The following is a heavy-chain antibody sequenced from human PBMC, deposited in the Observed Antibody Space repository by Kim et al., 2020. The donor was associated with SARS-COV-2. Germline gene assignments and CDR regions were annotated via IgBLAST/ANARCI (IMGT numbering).Heavy chain of an antibody. CDR1: GYTFTSYA. CDR2: INTNTGNP. CDR3: ARILQAIPPYYYYYGMDV. D-gene: IGHD2-21*01. V-gene: IGHV7-4-1*02. Sequence: ASVKVSCKASGYTFTSYAMNWVRQVPGQGLEWMGWINTNTGNPTYAQGFTGRFVFSLDTSVSTAYLQISSLKAEDTAVYYCARILQAIPPYYYYYGMDVWGQGTTVTVSS. J-gene: IGHJ6*02.